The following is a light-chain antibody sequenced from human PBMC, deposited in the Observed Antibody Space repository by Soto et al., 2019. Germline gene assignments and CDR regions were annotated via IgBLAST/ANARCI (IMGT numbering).Light chain of an antibody. CDR2: EVS. V-gene: IGLV2-8*01. Sequence: QPVLTQPPSASGSPGQSVTISCTGTSSDVAVYNYVSWYQQHPGKAPKLMIYEVSKRPSGVPDRFSGSKSGNTASLTVSGLQAEDEADYYGSSYAGSNNFPYVFGTGTKLTVL. J-gene: IGLJ1*01. CDR1: SSDVAVYNY. CDR3: SSYAGSNNFPYV.